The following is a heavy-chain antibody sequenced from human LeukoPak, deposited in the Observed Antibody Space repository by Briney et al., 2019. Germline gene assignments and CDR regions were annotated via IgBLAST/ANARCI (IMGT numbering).Heavy chain of an antibody. D-gene: IGHD5-12*01. V-gene: IGHV4-34*01. CDR2: INHSGST. CDR1: GGSFSGYY. CDR3: ARAFDPRGYSGYPNS. J-gene: IGHJ5*01. Sequence: PSETLSLTCAVYGGSFSGYYWSWIRQPPGKGLEWIGGINHSGSTNYNPSLKSRVTISVATSKTQFSLKLSSVAAADTAVYYCARAFDPRGYSGYPNSSGQGTPVTVSS.